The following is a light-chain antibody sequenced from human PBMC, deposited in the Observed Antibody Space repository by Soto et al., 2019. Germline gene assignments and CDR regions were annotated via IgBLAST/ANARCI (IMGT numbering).Light chain of an antibody. J-gene: IGKJ1*01. V-gene: IGKV1-5*01. CDR1: QSISSW. Sequence: DIKMTQSPSTLSASVGDRVTITCRASQSISSWLAWYQQKPGKAPKLLIYDASSLDSGVPSRFSGSGSGTEFTLTISSLQPDHFATYYCQQYNSYSTFGQGTKVEIK. CDR2: DAS. CDR3: QQYNSYST.